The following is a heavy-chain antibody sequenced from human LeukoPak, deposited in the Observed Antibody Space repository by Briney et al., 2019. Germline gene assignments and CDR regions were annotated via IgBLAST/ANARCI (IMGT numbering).Heavy chain of an antibody. D-gene: IGHD3-10*01. V-gene: IGHV3-21*01. CDR1: GFTFSSYS. CDR3: ARILYGSGRYGTFDY. CDR2: ISSSSSYI. Sequence: GGSLRLSCAASGFTFSSYSMNWVRQAPGKGLEWVSSISSSSSYIYYADSVKGRFTISRDNAKNSLYLQMNSLRAEDTAVYYCARILYGSGRYGTFDYWGQGTLVTVSS. J-gene: IGHJ4*02.